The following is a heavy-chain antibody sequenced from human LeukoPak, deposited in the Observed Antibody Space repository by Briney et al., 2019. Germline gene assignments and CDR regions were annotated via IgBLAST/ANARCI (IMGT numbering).Heavy chain of an antibody. Sequence: PGGSLRLSCAASGFTFSSYAMNCVRQAPGKGLEWVSAISGSGGSTYYADSVKGRFTISRDNSKNTLYLQMNSLRAEDTAIYYWAEVHPLYPYWGQGTLVTVST. CDR2: ISGSGGST. CDR1: GFTFSSYA. D-gene: IGHD3-3*01. CDR3: AEVHPLYPY. J-gene: IGHJ4*02. V-gene: IGHV3-23*01.